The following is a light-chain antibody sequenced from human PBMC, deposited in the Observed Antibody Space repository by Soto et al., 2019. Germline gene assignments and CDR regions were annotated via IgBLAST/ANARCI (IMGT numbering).Light chain of an antibody. CDR2: DAS. J-gene: IGKJ4*01. CDR1: QSVGSY. CDR3: QQRSNWPPLT. V-gene: IGKV3-11*01. Sequence: EIVLTQSPGTLSLSPGERATLSCRASQSVGSYLAWYQQKPGQAPRLLIYDASNRATGIPARFSGSGSGTDFTLTISSLEPEDFAVYYCQQRSNWPPLTFGGGNKV.